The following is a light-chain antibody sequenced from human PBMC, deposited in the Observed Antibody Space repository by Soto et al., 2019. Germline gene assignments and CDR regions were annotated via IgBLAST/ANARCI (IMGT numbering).Light chain of an antibody. CDR2: DVS. Sequence: QSVLTQPRSVSGSPGQSVTISCTGTSSDVGGYNYVSWYQQHPGKAPKLMIYDVSKRPSGVPDRFSGSKSGNTASLTISGLQAGDEADYYCCSYAGSYTRVFGGGTQLTVL. CDR1: SSDVGGYNY. V-gene: IGLV2-11*01. CDR3: CSYAGSYTRV. J-gene: IGLJ3*02.